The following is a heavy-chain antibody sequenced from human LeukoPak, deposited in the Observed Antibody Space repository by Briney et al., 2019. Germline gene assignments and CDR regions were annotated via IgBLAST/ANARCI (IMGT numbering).Heavy chain of an antibody. D-gene: IGHD6-19*01. Sequence: PSETLSLTCAVSGGSISSGGYSWNWIRQPPGKGLEWVGSVYYSGNTFYSPSLKSRVTISVDTSKNHFSLRLISVTAADTAVYYCARHEHKAVAGDTWGQGTLVTVSS. CDR2: VYYSGNT. J-gene: IGHJ5*02. CDR1: GGSISSGGYS. V-gene: IGHV4-30-2*03. CDR3: ARHEHKAVAGDT.